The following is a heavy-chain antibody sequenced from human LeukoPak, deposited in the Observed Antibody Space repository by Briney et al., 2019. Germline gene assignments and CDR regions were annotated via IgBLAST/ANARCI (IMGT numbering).Heavy chain of an antibody. Sequence: SGPTLVKPTQTLTLTCTFSGFSLSTPEMCVTWIRQPPGKALEWLARIDWDDDKFYSPSLRTRLTISKDTPKNQVVLRMTNMDPVDTGTYYCARMTPDSPSFDYWGQGGLITVSS. J-gene: IGHJ4*02. V-gene: IGHV2-70*17. D-gene: IGHD2-15*01. CDR3: ARMTPDSPSFDY. CDR2: IDWDDDK. CDR1: GFSLSTPEMC.